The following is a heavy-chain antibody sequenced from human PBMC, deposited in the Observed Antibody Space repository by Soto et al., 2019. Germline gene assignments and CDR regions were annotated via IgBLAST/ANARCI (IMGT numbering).Heavy chain of an antibody. CDR3: ARDPTIDYGGNSGLDY. CDR2: IYHSGST. J-gene: IGHJ4*02. V-gene: IGHV4-4*02. Sequence: PSETLSLTCAVSGGSISSSNWWSWVRQPPGKGLEWIGEIYHSGSTNYNPSLKSRVTISVDKFKNQFSLKLSSVTAADTAVYYCARDPTIDYGGNSGLDYWGQGTLVTVSS. D-gene: IGHD4-17*01. CDR1: GGSISSSNW.